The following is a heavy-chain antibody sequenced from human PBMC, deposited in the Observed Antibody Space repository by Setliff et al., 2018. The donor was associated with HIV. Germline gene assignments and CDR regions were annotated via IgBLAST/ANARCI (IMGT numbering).Heavy chain of an antibody. CDR2: MNPDSRNT. D-gene: IGHD3-16*01. CDR1: GYTFTNYD. Sequence: GASVKVSCKPSGYTFTNYDINWVRQAAGQGLEWMGWMNPDSRNTGYAQRFEGSVTMTWDTSISTAYMELNNVKFEDTAVYYCATAGGRSWFDPWGPGTLVTVSS. J-gene: IGHJ5*02. CDR3: ATAGGRSWFDP. V-gene: IGHV1-8*02.